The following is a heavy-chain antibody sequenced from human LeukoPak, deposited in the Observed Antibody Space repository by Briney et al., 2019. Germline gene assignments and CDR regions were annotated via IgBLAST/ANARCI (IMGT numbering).Heavy chain of an antibody. Sequence: SETLSLTCTVSGGSISSSSYYWGWIRQPPGKGLEWIGSIYYSGSTYYNPSLKSRVTISVDTSKNQFSLKLSSVTAADTAVYYCASDDYGDYLGAFDIWGQGTMVTVSS. CDR1: GGSISSSSYY. V-gene: IGHV4-39*07. J-gene: IGHJ3*02. D-gene: IGHD4-17*01. CDR2: IYYSGST. CDR3: ASDDYGDYLGAFDI.